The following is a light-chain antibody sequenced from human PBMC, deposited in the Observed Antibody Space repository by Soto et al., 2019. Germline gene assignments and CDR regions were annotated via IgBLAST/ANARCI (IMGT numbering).Light chain of an antibody. CDR2: EVS. CDR1: SGDVGVYKF. J-gene: IGLJ1*01. Sequence: QSVLTQPASVSGSPGQSITISCTGTSGDVGVYKFVSWYQQHPGKAPKLIIYEVSNRPSGVSSRFSGSMSGNTASLTISGLQAEDEDDYYCGSYTGTIYVFGTGTKLTVL. CDR3: GSYTGTIYV. V-gene: IGLV2-14*01.